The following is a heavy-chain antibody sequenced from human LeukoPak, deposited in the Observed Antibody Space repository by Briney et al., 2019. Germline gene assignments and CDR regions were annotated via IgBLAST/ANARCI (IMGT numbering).Heavy chain of an antibody. Sequence: GGSLRLSCAASGFSFSTNPMSWVRQAPGKGLEWVSAISPDKTYYADSVKGRLSISRDNYKNTVDLHMNSPRAEDTAIYYCVKEHVDRAFTRSFEIWGQGIVVTVSS. CDR3: VKEHVDRAFTRSFEI. D-gene: IGHD3-3*02. CDR1: GFSFSTNP. J-gene: IGHJ3*02. CDR2: ISPDKT. V-gene: IGHV3-23*01.